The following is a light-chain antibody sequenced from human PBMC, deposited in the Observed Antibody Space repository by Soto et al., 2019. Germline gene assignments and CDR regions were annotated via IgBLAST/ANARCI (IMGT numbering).Light chain of an antibody. V-gene: IGKV3-11*01. J-gene: IGKJ1*01. CDR2: DAS. CDR1: QSVSSY. Sequence: EIVLTQSPATLSLSPGERATLSCRASQSVSSYLAWYQQKPGQAPRLLIYDASNRATGIPARFSGSGSGTNFTLTISSLEPEDFAVYYCQQRSTFGQGTNVDIK. CDR3: QQRST.